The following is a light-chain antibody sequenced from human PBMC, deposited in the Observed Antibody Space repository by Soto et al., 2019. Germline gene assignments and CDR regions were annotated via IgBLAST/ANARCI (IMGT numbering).Light chain of an antibody. CDR1: EDISTW. V-gene: IGKV1-12*01. CDR2: AAS. Sequence: DIQMTHSPSSVSASVGDRVTITCRSSEDISTWLAWYQQKPGKAPKLLIYAASSLQSGVPSRFSGSGSGTEFTLTISSLQPEDFTTYYCLQHNSYPITFGQGTRLEIK. J-gene: IGKJ5*01. CDR3: LQHNSYPIT.